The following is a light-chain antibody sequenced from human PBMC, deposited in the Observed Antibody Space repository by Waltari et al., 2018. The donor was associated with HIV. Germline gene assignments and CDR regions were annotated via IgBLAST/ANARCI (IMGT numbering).Light chain of an antibody. Sequence: QSALTQPASVSGSPGQSIPIPCTGTSSDVGGYNYVSWYQQHPGKAPKLMIYEVSNRTSGVSNRFSGSKSGNTASLTISGLQAEDEADYYCSSYTSSSTLRVFGGGTKLTVL. V-gene: IGLV2-14*01. CDR1: SSDVGGYNY. CDR3: SSYTSSSTLRV. J-gene: IGLJ3*02. CDR2: EVS.